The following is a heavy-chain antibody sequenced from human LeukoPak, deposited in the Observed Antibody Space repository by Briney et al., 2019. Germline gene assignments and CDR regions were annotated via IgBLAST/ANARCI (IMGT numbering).Heavy chain of an antibody. D-gene: IGHD3-16*02. V-gene: IGHV3-23*01. Sequence: PGGSLRLSCVASGFSLSTYSMSWVRQAPGKGLEWVSAISGSGGSTYYADSVKGRFTISRDNSKNTLYLQMNSLRAEDTAVYYCAKDQLDTGYDYVWGSYRPDYFDYWGQGTLVTVSS. CDR2: ISGSGGST. CDR1: GFSLSTYS. CDR3: AKDQLDTGYDYVWGSYRPDYFDY. J-gene: IGHJ4*02.